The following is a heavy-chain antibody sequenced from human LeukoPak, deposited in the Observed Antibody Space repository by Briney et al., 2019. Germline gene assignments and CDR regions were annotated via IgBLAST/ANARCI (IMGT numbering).Heavy chain of an antibody. CDR1: GFTFDDYA. CDR2: ISWNSGSI. J-gene: IGHJ4*02. Sequence: GGSLRLSCAASGFTFDDYAMHWVRQAPGKGLEWVSGISWNSGSIGYADSVKGRFTISRDNAKNSLYLQMNSLRAEDMALYYCAKEARASYYFDYWGQGTLVTVSS. V-gene: IGHV3-9*03. D-gene: IGHD6-6*01. CDR3: AKEARASYYFDY.